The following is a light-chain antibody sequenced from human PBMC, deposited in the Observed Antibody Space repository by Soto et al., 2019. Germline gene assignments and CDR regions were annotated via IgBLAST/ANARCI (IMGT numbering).Light chain of an antibody. CDR3: QQYKTT. V-gene: IGKV1-5*03. Sequence: DILLTQSPSTLSASKGDRVTITCRTSQTINNWLAWYQQKPGKAPKLLIHKTSILESGVPSRFSGNGSGTEFTLTISSLQPDDVATYYCQQYKTTFGPGTKVDIE. CDR1: QTINNW. J-gene: IGKJ3*01. CDR2: KTS.